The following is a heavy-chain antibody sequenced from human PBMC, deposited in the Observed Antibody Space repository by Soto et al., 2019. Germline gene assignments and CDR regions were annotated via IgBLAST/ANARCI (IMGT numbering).Heavy chain of an antibody. CDR3: ARLAYSHYST. D-gene: IGHD5-12*01. Sequence: SETLSLTCTVSGGSIKVGGYYWGWIRQPPGKGLEWVATIYYSGTTYYNPSLKSRLTISLDTSRNQFSLDLTSVTAADTAVYYCARLAYSHYSTWGQGTLVTVSS. V-gene: IGHV4-39*01. CDR2: IYYSGTT. CDR1: GGSIKVGGYY. J-gene: IGHJ4*02.